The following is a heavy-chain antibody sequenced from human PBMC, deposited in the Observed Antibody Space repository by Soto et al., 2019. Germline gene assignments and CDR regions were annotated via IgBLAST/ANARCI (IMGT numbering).Heavy chain of an antibody. D-gene: IGHD3-3*01. CDR3: ARGRINYDFWSGYSDYYGMDV. Sequence: QVQLVQSGAEVKKPGSSVKVSCKASGCTFSSYAISWVRQAPGQGLEWMGGIIPIFGTANYAQKFQGRVTITADESTSTGYMELSSLRSEDTAVYYCARGRINYDFWSGYSDYYGMDVWGQGTTVTVSS. CDR2: IIPIFGTA. CDR1: GCTFSSYA. V-gene: IGHV1-69*01. J-gene: IGHJ6*02.